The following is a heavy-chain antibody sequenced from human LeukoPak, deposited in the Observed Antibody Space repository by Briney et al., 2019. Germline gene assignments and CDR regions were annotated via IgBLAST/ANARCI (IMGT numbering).Heavy chain of an antibody. D-gene: IGHD1-20*01. CDR1: GGSFSGYY. CDR3: ARGGYNWKSRLIGAEYFQH. J-gene: IGHJ1*01. Sequence: PSETLSVTCAVYGGSFSGYYWSWIRQPPGKGLEWIGEINHSGSTNYNPPLKSRVTISVDTSKNQFSLKLSSVTAADTAVYYCARGGYNWKSRLIGAEYFQHWGQGTLVTVSS. CDR2: INHSGST. V-gene: IGHV4-34*01.